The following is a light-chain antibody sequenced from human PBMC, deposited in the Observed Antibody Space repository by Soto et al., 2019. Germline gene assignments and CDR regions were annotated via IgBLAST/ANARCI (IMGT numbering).Light chain of an antibody. CDR3: HPDNSHTPT. CDR1: QTISTW. V-gene: IGKV1-5*03. Sequence: DIQMTQSPSTLSASVGDRVTIPCRASQTISTWLAWYQQKEGKAPKVLIYKASSLQIGVPSRFSGSGSGTECTLTFSRLQPDDSLKENCHPDNSHTPTCGQGTRLEIK. CDR2: KAS. J-gene: IGKJ1*01.